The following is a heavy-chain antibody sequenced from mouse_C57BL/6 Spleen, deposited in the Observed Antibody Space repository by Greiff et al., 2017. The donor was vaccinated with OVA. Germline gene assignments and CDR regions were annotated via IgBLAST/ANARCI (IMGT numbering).Heavy chain of an antibody. CDR1: GFTFSSYA. J-gene: IGHJ4*01. V-gene: IGHV5-4*01. CDR3: AREGGVPAMDY. Sequence: EVKLVESGGGLVKPGGSLKLSCAASGFTFSSYAMSWVRQTPEKRLEWVATISDGGSYTYYPDNVKGRFTISRDNAKNNLYLQMSHLKSEDTAMYYCAREGGVPAMDYWGQGTSVTVSS. CDR2: ISDGGSYT.